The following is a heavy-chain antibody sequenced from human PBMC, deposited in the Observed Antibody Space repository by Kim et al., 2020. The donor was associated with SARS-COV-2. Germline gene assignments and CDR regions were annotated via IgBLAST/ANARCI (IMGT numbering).Heavy chain of an antibody. CDR3: AKSSSTWENDAFDI. CDR2: ITVSGSNT. V-gene: IGHV3-23*01. J-gene: IGHJ3*02. D-gene: IGHD2-2*01. Sequence: GGSLRLSCAASGFTFSSYAMTWVRQAPGKGLEWVSAITVSGSNTYYADSVRGRFTISRDNSKNTLYLQMNSLRADDTAVYYCAKSSSTWENDAFDIWGQGTMGTVPS. CDR1: GFTFSSYA.